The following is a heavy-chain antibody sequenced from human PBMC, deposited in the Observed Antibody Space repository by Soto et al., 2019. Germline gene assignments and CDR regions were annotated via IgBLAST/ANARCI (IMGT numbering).Heavy chain of an antibody. CDR2: IYYSGST. D-gene: IGHD3-16*01. V-gene: IGHV4-30-4*01. J-gene: IGHJ6*02. CDR3: ARVVYDYVWGSYGGMDV. CDR1: GGSISSGDYY. Sequence: SETLSLTXTVSGGSISSGDYYWSWIRQPPGKGLEWIGYIYYSGSTYYNPSLKSRVTISVDTSKNQFSLKLSSVTAADTAVYYCARVVYDYVWGSYGGMDVWGQGTTVTVSS.